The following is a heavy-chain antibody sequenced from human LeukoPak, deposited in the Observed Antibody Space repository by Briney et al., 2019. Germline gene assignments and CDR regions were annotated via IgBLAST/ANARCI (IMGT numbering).Heavy chain of an antibody. V-gene: IGHV3-7*01. CDR2: IKQDGSEK. D-gene: IGHD6-13*01. CDR3: ASEGQQLTQDAFDI. Sequence: GGSLRLSCAASGFTFSSHWMSWVRQAPGKGLEWVANIKQDGSEKYYVDSVKGRFTISRDNAKNSLYLQMNSLRAEDTAVYYCASEGQQLTQDAFDIWGQGTMVTVSS. CDR1: GFTFSSHW. J-gene: IGHJ3*02.